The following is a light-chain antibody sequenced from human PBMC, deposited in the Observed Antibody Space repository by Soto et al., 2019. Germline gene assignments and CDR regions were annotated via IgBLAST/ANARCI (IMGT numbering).Light chain of an antibody. CDR2: VYSDGSH. Sequence: QPVLTQSPSASASLGASVKLTCTLSSGHSSYAIAWHQQQPEKGPRYLMQVYSDGSHNKRDGLPDRFSGSSSGAERYLTISSRQSDDAADYYCQTWGTDFGWVFGGGTKLTVL. CDR1: SGHSSYA. J-gene: IGLJ3*02. CDR3: QTWGTDFGWV. V-gene: IGLV4-69*01.